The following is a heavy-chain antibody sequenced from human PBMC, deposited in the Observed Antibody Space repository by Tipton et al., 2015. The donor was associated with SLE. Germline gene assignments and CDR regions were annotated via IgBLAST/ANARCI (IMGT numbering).Heavy chain of an antibody. Sequence: QLVQSGAEVKKPGASVKISCKVSGYTSTNYGISWVRQVPGQGLEWIGWISVYNGNTNSAQKLQDRVTLTTDSSTSTAYMELRSLRSDDTAVYYCAIAVAGTLFFDYWGQGALVTVSS. CDR1: GYTSTNYG. J-gene: IGHJ4*02. D-gene: IGHD6-19*01. V-gene: IGHV1-18*01. CDR2: ISVYNGNT. CDR3: AIAVAGTLFFDY.